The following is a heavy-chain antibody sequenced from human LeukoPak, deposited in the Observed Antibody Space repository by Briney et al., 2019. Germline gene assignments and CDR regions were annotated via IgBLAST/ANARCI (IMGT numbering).Heavy chain of an antibody. V-gene: IGHV3-21*01. CDR3: AATVTTGVDY. J-gene: IGHJ4*02. Sequence: GGSPRLSCAASGFTFSSYSMNWVRQAPGKGLEWVSSISSSSSYIYYADSVKGRFTISRDNAKNSLYLQMNSLRAEDTAVYYCAATVTTGVDYWGQGTLVTVSS. D-gene: IGHD4-17*01. CDR1: GFTFSSYS. CDR2: ISSSSSYI.